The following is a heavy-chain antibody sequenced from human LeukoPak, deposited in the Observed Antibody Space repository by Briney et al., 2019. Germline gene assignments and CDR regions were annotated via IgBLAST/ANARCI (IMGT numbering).Heavy chain of an antibody. CDR1: GLTFSSYW. J-gene: IGHJ4*02. V-gene: IGHV3-74*01. Sequence: GGSLRLSCAASGLTFSSYWMHWVRQAPGKGLVWVSRIDSDGSSTSYADSVKGRFTISRDNSKNTLYLQMNSLRAEDTAVYYCARGAIFGVVIMSRNFDYWGQGTLVTVSS. D-gene: IGHD3-3*01. CDR3: ARGAIFGVVIMSRNFDY. CDR2: IDSDGSST.